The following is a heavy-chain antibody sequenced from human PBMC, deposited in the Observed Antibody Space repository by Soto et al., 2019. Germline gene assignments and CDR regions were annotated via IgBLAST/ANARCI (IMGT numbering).Heavy chain of an antibody. CDR1: GGSISSYY. CDR2: IYYSGST. V-gene: IGHV4-59*01. J-gene: IGHJ4*02. CDR3: ARRRDYDILTGYYDY. D-gene: IGHD3-9*01. Sequence: SETLSLTCTVSGGSISSYYWSSIRQPPGKGLEWIGYIYYSGSTNYNPSLKSRVTISVDTSKNQFSLKLSSVTAADTAVYYCARRRDYDILTGYYDYWGQGTLVTVSS.